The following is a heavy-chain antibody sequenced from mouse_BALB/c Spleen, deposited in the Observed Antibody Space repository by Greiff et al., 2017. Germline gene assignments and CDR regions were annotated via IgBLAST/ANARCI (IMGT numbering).Heavy chain of an antibody. D-gene: IGHD1-1*01. V-gene: IGHV1-5*01. CDR1: GYTFTSYW. Sequence: VQLQQSGTVLARPGASVKMSCKASGYTFTSYWMHWVKQRPGQGLEWIGAIYPGNSDTSYNQKFKGKAKLTAVTSTSTAYMELSSLTNDDSAVYYCTRKLLRYPYYAMDYWGQGTSVTVSS. J-gene: IGHJ4*01. CDR3: TRKLLRYPYYAMDY. CDR2: IYPGNSDT.